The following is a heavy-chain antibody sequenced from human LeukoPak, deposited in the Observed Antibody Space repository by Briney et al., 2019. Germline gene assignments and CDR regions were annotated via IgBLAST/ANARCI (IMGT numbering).Heavy chain of an antibody. CDR3: ARQRGDRLGSGRVGSIATRGPSDY. Sequence: TSETLSLTCTVSGGSISSSSYYWGWIRQPPGKGLEWIGSIYYSGSTYYNPSLKSRVTISVDTSKNQFSLKLSSVTAADTAVYYCARQRGDRLGSGRVGSIATRGPSDYWGQGTLVTVSS. V-gene: IGHV4-39*01. J-gene: IGHJ4*02. D-gene: IGHD6-6*01. CDR2: IYYSGST. CDR1: GGSISSSSYY.